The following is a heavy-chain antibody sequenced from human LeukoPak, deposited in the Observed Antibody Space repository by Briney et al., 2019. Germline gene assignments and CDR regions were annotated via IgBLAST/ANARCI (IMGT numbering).Heavy chain of an antibody. D-gene: IGHD5-18*01. J-gene: IGHJ3*02. V-gene: IGHV1-69*05. Sequence: SVKVSCKASGGTFSSYAISWVRQAPGQGLEWMGGIIPIFGTANYAQKFQGRVTITTDESTSTAYMELSSLRSEDTAVYYCSQWNTAMGGAFDIWGQGTMVNVS. CDR3: SQWNTAMGGAFDI. CDR2: IIPIFGTA. CDR1: GGTFSSYA.